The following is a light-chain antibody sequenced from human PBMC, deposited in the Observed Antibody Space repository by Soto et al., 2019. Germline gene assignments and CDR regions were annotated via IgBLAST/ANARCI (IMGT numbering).Light chain of an antibody. Sequence: EIVMTQSPATLSVSPGDRATLSCRASQSVDNDLDWYQQKPGQPPRLLIYDASTRATGIPARFSGSQSGTEFTLTISSLLSEDFAVYSCQQYNNWPLTFGGGTKVDIK. CDR1: QSVDND. J-gene: IGKJ4*01. V-gene: IGKV3D-15*01. CDR2: DAS. CDR3: QQYNNWPLT.